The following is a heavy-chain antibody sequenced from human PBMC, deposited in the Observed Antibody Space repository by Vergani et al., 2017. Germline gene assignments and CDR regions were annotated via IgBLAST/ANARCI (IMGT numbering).Heavy chain of an antibody. CDR3: ARDLGIVGATNYYGMDV. CDR2: INHSGST. Sequence: QVQLQQWGAGLLKPSETLSLTCAVYGGSFSGYYWSWIRQPPGKGLEWIGEINHSGSTNYNPSLKSRVTISVDTSKNQFSLKLSSVTAADTAVYYCARDLGIVGATNYYGMDVWGQGTTVTVSS. V-gene: IGHV4-34*01. CDR1: GGSFSGYY. D-gene: IGHD1-26*01. J-gene: IGHJ6*02.